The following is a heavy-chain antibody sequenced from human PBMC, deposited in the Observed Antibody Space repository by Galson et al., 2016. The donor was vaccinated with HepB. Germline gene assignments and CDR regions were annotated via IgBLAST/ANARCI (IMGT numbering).Heavy chain of an antibody. Sequence: SLRLSCAASGFTFTTYAMSWVRQAPGKGLEWVSGISDSDPSTYYADSVKGRFTISRDNSKNTLYLQMNSLRAEDTAVYYCAKMSSSSAYYSDAFDLWGKGQWSPSLQ. J-gene: IGHJ3*01. CDR1: GFTFTTYA. CDR3: AKMSSSSAYYSDAFDL. CDR2: ISDSDPST. D-gene: IGHD3-22*01. V-gene: IGHV3-23*01.